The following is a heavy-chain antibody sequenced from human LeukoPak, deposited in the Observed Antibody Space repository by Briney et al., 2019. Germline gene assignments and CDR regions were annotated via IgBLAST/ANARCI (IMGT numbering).Heavy chain of an antibody. D-gene: IGHD6-13*01. Sequence: ASVKVSCKTSGYTFTDYYIHWVRQAPGQGPEWMGWINPNSGGTNYAQNLQGRVTMTRDTSISTAYMELRSLRSDDTAVYYCARAGVAAAGTSVYYYYYMDVWGKGTTVTVSS. CDR2: INPNSGGT. V-gene: IGHV1-2*02. CDR3: ARAGVAAAGTSVYYYYYMDV. J-gene: IGHJ6*03. CDR1: GYTFTDYY.